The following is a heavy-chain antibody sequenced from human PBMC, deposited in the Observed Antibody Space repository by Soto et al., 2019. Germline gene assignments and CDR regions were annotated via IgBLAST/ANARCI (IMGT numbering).Heavy chain of an antibody. D-gene: IGHD3-3*01. Sequence: GASVKVSCKASGYTFTSYGISWGRQAPGQGLEWMGWISAYNCNTNYAQKLQGRVTMTTDTSTSTAYIELRSLRSDDTAVYYCATYLSDYDFGSGDYCPNAFEIWGQGTMVTVSS. CDR1: GYTFTSYG. J-gene: IGHJ3*02. CDR3: ATYLSDYDFGSGDYCPNAFEI. V-gene: IGHV1-18*04. CDR2: ISAYNCNT.